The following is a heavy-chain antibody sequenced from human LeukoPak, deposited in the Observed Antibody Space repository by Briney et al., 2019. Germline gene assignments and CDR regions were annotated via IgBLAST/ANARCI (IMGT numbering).Heavy chain of an antibody. Sequence: GASVKVSCKASGYTFTSYGISWVRQAPGQGLEWMGWITAYNGHTNYAQKFQGRATMTTDTSTTTAYMELRSLRSDDTAVYYCARDLHYDILTRPLTPYGMDVWGQGTTVTVSS. CDR2: ITAYNGHT. D-gene: IGHD3-9*01. J-gene: IGHJ6*02. V-gene: IGHV1-18*01. CDR3: ARDLHYDILTRPLTPYGMDV. CDR1: GYTFTSYG.